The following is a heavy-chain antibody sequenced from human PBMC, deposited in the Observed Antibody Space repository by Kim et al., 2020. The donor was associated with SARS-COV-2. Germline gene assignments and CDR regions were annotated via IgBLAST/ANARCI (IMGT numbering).Heavy chain of an antibody. D-gene: IGHD2-2*01. CDR2: ISYDGSNK. Sequence: GGSLRLSCAASGFTFSSYGMHWVRQAPGKGLEWVAVISYDGSNKYYADSVKGRFTISRDNSKNTLNLQMNSLRAEDTAVYYCAKGEGYQLLTFDYWGQGTLVTVSS. CDR3: AKGEGYQLLTFDY. V-gene: IGHV3-30*18. CDR1: GFTFSSYG. J-gene: IGHJ4*02.